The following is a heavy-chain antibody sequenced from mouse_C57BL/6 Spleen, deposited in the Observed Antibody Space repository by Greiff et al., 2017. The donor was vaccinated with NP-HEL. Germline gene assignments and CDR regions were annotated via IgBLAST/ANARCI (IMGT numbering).Heavy chain of an antibody. D-gene: IGHD1-1*01. CDR3: ARSSGSSAWFAY. Sequence: QVQLKESGAELARPGASVKMSCKASGYTFTSYTMHWVKQRPGQGLEWIGYINPSSGYTKYNQKFKDKATLTADKSSSTAYMQLSSLTSEDSAVYYCARSSGSSAWFAYWGQGTLVTVSA. CDR2: INPSSGYT. V-gene: IGHV1-4*01. J-gene: IGHJ3*01. CDR1: GYTFTSYT.